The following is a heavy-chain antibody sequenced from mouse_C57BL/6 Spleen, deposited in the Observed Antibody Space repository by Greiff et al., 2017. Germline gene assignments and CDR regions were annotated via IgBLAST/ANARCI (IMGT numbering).Heavy chain of an antibody. CDR3: ARWRLEDYAMDY. D-gene: IGHD2-2*01. CDR1: GYTFTSYW. Sequence: QVQLKQPGTELVKPGASVKLSCKASGYTFTSYWMHWVKQRPGQGLEWIGNINPSNGGTNYNEKFKSKATLTVDKSSSTAYMQLSSLTSEDSAVYYCARWRLEDYAMDYWGQGTSVTVSS. J-gene: IGHJ4*01. CDR2: INPSNGGT. V-gene: IGHV1-53*01.